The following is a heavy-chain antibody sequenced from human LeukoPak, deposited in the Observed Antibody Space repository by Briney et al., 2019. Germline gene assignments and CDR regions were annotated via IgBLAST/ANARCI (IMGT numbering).Heavy chain of an antibody. Sequence: SVPLSLPCAVYGGSFNGYYGRWIRHPPRKALEWIGEINHSGSTNYNPSLKSRVTISVATSKNQPSLKLRSVTVADTAVYYSSRSGDIVTGYRPHNWFDPWGQGTLVTVSS. CDR1: GGSFNGYY. CDR2: INHSGST. D-gene: IGHD3-9*01. J-gene: IGHJ5*02. V-gene: IGHV4-34*01. CDR3: SRSGDIVTGYRPHNWFDP.